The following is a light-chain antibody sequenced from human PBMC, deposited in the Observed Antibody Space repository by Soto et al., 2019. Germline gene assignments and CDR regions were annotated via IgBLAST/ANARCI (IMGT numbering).Light chain of an antibody. J-gene: IGKJ1*01. Sequence: DIQMTQSPSTLSGSVGDRVTITCRASQSISSWLAWYQQKPGKAPKLLIYKASSLESGVPSRFSGSGSGTEFTLTISSLQPDDFATYYCQPYNSFSGTFGPGTKVDIK. CDR2: KAS. CDR1: QSISSW. CDR3: QPYNSFSGT. V-gene: IGKV1-5*03.